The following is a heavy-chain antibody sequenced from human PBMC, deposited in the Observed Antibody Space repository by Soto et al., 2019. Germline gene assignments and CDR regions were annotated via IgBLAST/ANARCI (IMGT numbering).Heavy chain of an antibody. V-gene: IGHV3-23*01. Sequence: EVQLLESGGALVQPGVSLSLSCAASGFTYNNYAMGWVRQAPGKGLEWVSAISSSGYSAYYSDSVKGRFTISRDNSRNTMFLQMNKLSAEDTAVYYCAKGSVVEAAKLDSWGQGTQVTVSS. CDR1: GFTYNNYA. CDR2: ISSSGYSA. CDR3: AKGSVVEAAKLDS. D-gene: IGHD2-21*02. J-gene: IGHJ4*02.